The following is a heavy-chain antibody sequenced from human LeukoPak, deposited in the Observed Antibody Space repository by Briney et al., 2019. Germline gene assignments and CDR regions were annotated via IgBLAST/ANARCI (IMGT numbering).Heavy chain of an antibody. Sequence: SETLSLTCTVSGGSISSGGYSWSWIRQHPGKGLEWIGYIYYSGSTYYNPSLKSRVTISVDTSKNQFSLKLSSVTAADTAVYYCARGSGYSYGYIDYWGQGTLVTVSS. V-gene: IGHV4-31*03. CDR2: IYYSGST. CDR1: GGSISSGGYS. D-gene: IGHD5-18*01. J-gene: IGHJ4*02. CDR3: ARGSGYSYGYIDY.